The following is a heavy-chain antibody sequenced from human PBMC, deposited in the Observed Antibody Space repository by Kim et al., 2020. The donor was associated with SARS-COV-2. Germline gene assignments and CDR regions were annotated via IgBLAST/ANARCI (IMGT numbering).Heavy chain of an antibody. CDR3: ARTYRDYALPYFDY. Sequence: THPHTSRVTISVDTSTNQCSLKLRSVTAADTAVYYCARTYRDYALPYFDYWGQGTLVTVSS. D-gene: IGHD4-17*01. V-gene: IGHV4-59*01. J-gene: IGHJ4*02.